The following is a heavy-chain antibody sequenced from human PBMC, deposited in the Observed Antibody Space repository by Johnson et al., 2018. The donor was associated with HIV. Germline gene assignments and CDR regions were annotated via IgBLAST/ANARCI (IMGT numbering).Heavy chain of an antibody. D-gene: IGHD6-6*01. CDR3: AREYSSSPAAFDI. CDR1: GFTFRSYT. J-gene: IGHJ3*02. CDR2: ISYPGGNK. V-gene: IGHV3-30-3*01. Sequence: VQLVESGGGVVQPGRSLRLSCAASGFTFRSYTMHWVRPAPGNGLEWVPIISYPGGNKYSADSVKGLCTSSRDNPNNTVYLQMDSLRAEDSAVYYCAREYSSSPAAFDIWGQGTMVTVSS.